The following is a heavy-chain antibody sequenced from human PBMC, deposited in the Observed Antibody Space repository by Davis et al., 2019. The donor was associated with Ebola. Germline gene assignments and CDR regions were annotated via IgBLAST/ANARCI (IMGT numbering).Heavy chain of an antibody. CDR3: ARGLIKNFWSGYSGWFDT. CDR2: INHSGST. V-gene: IGHV4-34*01. CDR1: GGSFSGYY. D-gene: IGHD3-3*01. J-gene: IGHJ5*02. Sequence: SETLSLTCAVYGGSFSGYYWSWIRQPPGKGLEWIGEINHSGSTNYNPSLKSRVTISVDTSKNQFSLKLSSVTAADTAVYYCARGLIKNFWSGYSGWFDTWGQGTLVTVSS.